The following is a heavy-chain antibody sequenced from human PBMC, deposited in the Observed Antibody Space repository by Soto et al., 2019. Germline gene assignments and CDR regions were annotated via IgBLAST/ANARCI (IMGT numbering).Heavy chain of an antibody. J-gene: IGHJ5*02. CDR3: ARVNTPRDIVVVPAAWFDP. D-gene: IGHD2-2*01. Sequence: ASVKVSCKASGYTFTSYGISWVRQAPGQGLEWMGWISAYNGNTNYAQKLQGRVTMTTDTSTSTAYMELRSLRSDDTAVYYCARVNTPRDIVVVPAAWFDPWGQGTLVTV. CDR2: ISAYNGNT. V-gene: IGHV1-18*01. CDR1: GYTFTSYG.